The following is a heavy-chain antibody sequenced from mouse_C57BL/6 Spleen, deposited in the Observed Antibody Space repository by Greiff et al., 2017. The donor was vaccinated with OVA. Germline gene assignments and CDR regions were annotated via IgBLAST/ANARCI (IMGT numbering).Heavy chain of an antibody. CDR1: GYTFTSYW. CDR3: ARTSNYYAMDY. V-gene: IGHV1-50*01. J-gene: IGHJ4*01. D-gene: IGHD2-5*01. Sequence: QVQLQQPGAELVKPGASVKLSCKASGYTFTSYWMQWVKQRPGQGLEWIGEIDPSGSYTNYNQKFKGKATLTVDTSSSTAYMQHSSLTSEDSAVYYCARTSNYYAMDYWGQGTSVTVSS. CDR2: IDPSGSYT.